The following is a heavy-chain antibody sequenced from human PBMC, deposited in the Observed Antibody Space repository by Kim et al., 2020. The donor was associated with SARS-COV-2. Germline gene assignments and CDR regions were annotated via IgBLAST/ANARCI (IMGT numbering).Heavy chain of an antibody. Sequence: GGSLRLSCAASGFTFSSYGMHWVRQAPGKGLEWVAVISYDGSNKYYADSVKGRFTISRDNSKNTLYLQMNSLRAEDTAVYYCAKDYSSGWYPFFDYWGQGTLVTVSS. CDR1: GFTFSSYG. CDR3: AKDYSSGWYPFFDY. J-gene: IGHJ4*02. D-gene: IGHD6-19*01. CDR2: ISYDGSNK. V-gene: IGHV3-30*18.